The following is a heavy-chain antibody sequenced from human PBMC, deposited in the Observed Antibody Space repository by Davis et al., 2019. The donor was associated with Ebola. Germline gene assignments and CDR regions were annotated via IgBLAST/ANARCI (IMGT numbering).Heavy chain of an antibody. J-gene: IGHJ5*02. Sequence: MPSETLSLTCTVSGGSISSSSYYWGWIRQPPGKGLEWIGSIYYSGSTYYNPSLKSRVTISVDTSKNQFSLKLSSVTAADTAVYYCAVSTIFRRFDPWGQGTLVTVSS. V-gene: IGHV4-39*07. CDR2: IYYSGST. CDR1: GGSISSSSYY. CDR3: AVSTIFRRFDP. D-gene: IGHD2-21*01.